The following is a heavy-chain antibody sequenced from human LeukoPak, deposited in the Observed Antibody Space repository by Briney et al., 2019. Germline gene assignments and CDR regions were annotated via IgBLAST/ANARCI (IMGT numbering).Heavy chain of an antibody. D-gene: IGHD1-26*01. CDR2: INPHSGVT. CDR1: GYTFTGYY. J-gene: IGHJ4*02. CDR3: ARDQVAATSAHNFDY. Sequence: ASVKVSCKASGYTFTGYYLHWVRQAPGQGLEWMGWINPHSGVTTFPQKFQGRVTMTMDTSISTTYMELNRLRSDDTAVCYCARDQVAATSAHNFDYRGQGTLVTVSS. V-gene: IGHV1-2*02.